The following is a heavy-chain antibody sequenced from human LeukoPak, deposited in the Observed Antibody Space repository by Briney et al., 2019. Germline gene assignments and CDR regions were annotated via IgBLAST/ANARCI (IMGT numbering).Heavy chain of an antibody. V-gene: IGHV3-48*03. CDR3: AKDRLAAAGNWFDP. Sequence: PGGSLRLSCAASGFTFSSYEMNWVRQAPGKGLEWASYISSSGSTIYYADSVKGRFTISRDNSKNTLYLQMNSLRAEDTAVYYCAKDRLAAAGNWFDPWGQGTLVTVSS. D-gene: IGHD6-13*01. CDR1: GFTFSSYE. J-gene: IGHJ5*02. CDR2: ISSSGSTI.